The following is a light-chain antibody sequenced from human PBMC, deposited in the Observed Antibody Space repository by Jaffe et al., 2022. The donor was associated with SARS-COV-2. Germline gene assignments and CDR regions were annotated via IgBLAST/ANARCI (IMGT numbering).Light chain of an antibody. CDR3: QQTFSTS. V-gene: IGKV1-39*01. CDR1: QTIATY. J-gene: IGKJ4*01. CDR2: AAS. Sequence: DIQMTQSPSSLSASVGDRVTITCRASQTIATYLNWYQQKPGKAPKLLIYAASNLQSGVPSRFSGSGSGTDFTLTISSLQPEDFATYFCQQTFSTSFGGGTKVEIK.